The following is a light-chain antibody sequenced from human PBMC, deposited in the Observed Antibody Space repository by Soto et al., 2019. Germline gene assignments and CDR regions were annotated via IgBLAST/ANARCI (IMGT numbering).Light chain of an antibody. CDR2: EVT. J-gene: IGLJ1*01. Sequence: QSALTQPPSASGSPGQSVTISCTGTSGDVGGHDYVSWYQQHPGKAPKLMIYEVTKRPLGVPDRFSGSKSGNTASLTVSELQAEDEADYYCSSYAGSDNPYVFGTGTKVTVL. V-gene: IGLV2-8*01. CDR1: SGDVGGHDY. CDR3: SSYAGSDNPYV.